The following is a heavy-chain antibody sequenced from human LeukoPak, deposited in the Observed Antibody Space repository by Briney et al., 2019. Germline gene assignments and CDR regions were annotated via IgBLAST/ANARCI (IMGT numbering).Heavy chain of an antibody. CDR1: GLTFNNYD. D-gene: IGHD3-22*01. V-gene: IGHV3-23*01. CDR3: ATGYSDSLRSPLDS. Sequence: GGSLRLSCAASGLTFNNYDLTWIRQAPEKGLEWVSIISGSGGNTYYADSVKGRFTISRDDSKNTLFLQMNSLRAEDTAVYYCATGYSDSLRSPLDSWGQGTLVTVSS. J-gene: IGHJ5*01. CDR2: ISGSGGNT.